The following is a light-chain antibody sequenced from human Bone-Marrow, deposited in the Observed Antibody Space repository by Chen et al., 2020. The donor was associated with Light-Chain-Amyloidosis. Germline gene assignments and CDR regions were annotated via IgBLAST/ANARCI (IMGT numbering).Light chain of an antibody. J-gene: IGLJ1*01. V-gene: IGLV2-14*01. Sequence: QSALTQPVSVSGSPGQSITISCTGPSGDVGTYNYVSWYQQHPGKAPTVMIYAVSNRPPGVSNRFSGSKSGNTASLTISGLQAEDEADYYCSSFTSSSSYVFGPGTKVTVL. CDR3: SSFTSSSSYV. CDR2: AVS. CDR1: SGDVGTYNY.